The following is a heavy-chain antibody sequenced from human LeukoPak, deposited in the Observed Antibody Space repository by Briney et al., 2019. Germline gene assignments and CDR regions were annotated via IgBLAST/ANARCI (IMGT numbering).Heavy chain of an antibody. J-gene: IGHJ4*02. V-gene: IGHV1-46*03. D-gene: IGHD3-22*01. CDR3: ARASDSSGYYAPQHYFDY. Sequence: GASVKVSCKASGYTFTGYYMHWVRQAPGQGLEWMGIINPSGGSTSYTQKFQGRATMTRDTSTTTVYMELSSLRSEDTAVYYCARASDSSGYYAPQHYFDYWGQGTPVTVSS. CDR2: INPSGGST. CDR1: GYTFTGYY.